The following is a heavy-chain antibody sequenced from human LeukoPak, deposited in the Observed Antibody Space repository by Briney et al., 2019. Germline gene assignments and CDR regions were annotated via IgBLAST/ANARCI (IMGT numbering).Heavy chain of an antibody. CDR1: GFTFSSYA. CDR2: ISYDGSNR. D-gene: IGHD5-24*01. CDR3: AREGDGYNWSFDY. Sequence: GGSLRLSCAASGFTFSSYAMHWVRQAPGKGLEWVAVISYDGSNRYYADSVKGRFTISRDNSKNTLYLQMNSLKAEDTAVYYCAREGDGYNWSFDYWGQGTLVTVSS. J-gene: IGHJ4*02. V-gene: IGHV3-30-3*01.